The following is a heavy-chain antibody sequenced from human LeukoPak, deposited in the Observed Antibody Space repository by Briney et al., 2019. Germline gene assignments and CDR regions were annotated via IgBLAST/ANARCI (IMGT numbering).Heavy chain of an antibody. CDR2: ISGSGGST. Sequence: GGSLRLSCAASGFTFSSYAMSWVRQAPGKGLEWVSAISGSGGSTYYADSVKGRFTISRDNSKNTLYLQMNSLRAEGTAVYYCAKMASLRYFDWLLVGFDYWGQGTLVTVSS. CDR1: GFTFSSYA. V-gene: IGHV3-23*01. J-gene: IGHJ4*02. CDR3: AKMASLRYFDWLLVGFDY. D-gene: IGHD3-9*01.